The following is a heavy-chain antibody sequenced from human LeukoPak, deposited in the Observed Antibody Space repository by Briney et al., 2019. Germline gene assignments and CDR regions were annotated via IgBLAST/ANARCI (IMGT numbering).Heavy chain of an antibody. V-gene: IGHV4-59*01. D-gene: IGHD3-16*02. J-gene: IGHJ3*02. Sequence: PSETLSLTCTVSGGSIRNYYWSWIRQPPGKGLEWIGYIYYSGSTNYNPSLKSRLTISVDTSKNQFSLKLSSVTAADTAVYYCARDGGIGPRGIFDIWGQGTMVTVSS. CDR3: ARDGGIGPRGIFDI. CDR2: IYYSGST. CDR1: GGSIRNYY.